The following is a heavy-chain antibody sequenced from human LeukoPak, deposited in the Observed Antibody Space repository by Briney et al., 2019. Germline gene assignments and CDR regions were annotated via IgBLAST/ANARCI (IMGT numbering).Heavy chain of an antibody. Sequence: SETLSLTCTVSGGSISSSSYYWGWIRQPPGKGLERIGSIYYSGSTNYNPSLKSRVTMSVDTSRNQFSLKLSSVTAADTAVYYCARGAYYYDSSGLGLGYWGQGTLVTVSS. CDR2: IYYSGST. J-gene: IGHJ4*02. D-gene: IGHD3-22*01. CDR1: GGSISSSSYY. CDR3: ARGAYYYDSSGLGLGY. V-gene: IGHV4-39*07.